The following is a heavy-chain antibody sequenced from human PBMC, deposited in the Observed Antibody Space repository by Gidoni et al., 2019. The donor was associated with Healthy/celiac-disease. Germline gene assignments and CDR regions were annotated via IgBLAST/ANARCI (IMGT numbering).Heavy chain of an antibody. V-gene: IGHV1-69*04. CDR1: GGTFSSYA. CDR2: IIPILRIA. D-gene: IGHD3-22*01. Sequence: QVQLVQPGAEGKTPASSAKVSCKASGGTFSSYAISWVRQAPGQGLEWMGRIIPILRIANYAQKFQGRVTITADKSTSTAYMELSSLRSEDTAVYYCARGPPMIPHLLPFDPWGQGTLVTVSS. CDR3: ARGPPMIPHLLPFDP. J-gene: IGHJ5*02.